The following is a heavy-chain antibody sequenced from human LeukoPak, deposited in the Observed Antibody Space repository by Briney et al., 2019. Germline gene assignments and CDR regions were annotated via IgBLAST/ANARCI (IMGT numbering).Heavy chain of an antibody. CDR2: ISGSGGST. D-gene: IGHD1-26*01. V-gene: IGHV3-23*01. Sequence: GGSLRLSCAASGFTFSTYIMTWVRQAPGRGLEWVSAISGSGGSTYYADSVKGRFTISRDNSKNTLYLQMNSLRAEDTAVYYCAKVGSGKNYFDYWGQGTLVTVSS. J-gene: IGHJ4*02. CDR1: GFTFSTYI. CDR3: AKVGSGKNYFDY.